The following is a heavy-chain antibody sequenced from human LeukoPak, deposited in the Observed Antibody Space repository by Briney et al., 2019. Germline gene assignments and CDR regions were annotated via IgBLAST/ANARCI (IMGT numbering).Heavy chain of an antibody. Sequence: GGSLRLSCAASGFTFSSYAMSWVRQAPGKGLEWVSAISGSGGSTYYADSVKGRFTISRDNSKNTLYLQMNSLRAEDTAVYYCAKAPHFYDSSSYYYFDYWGQGTLVTVSS. CDR1: GFTFSSYA. J-gene: IGHJ4*02. CDR3: AKAPHFYDSSSYYYFDY. D-gene: IGHD3-22*01. V-gene: IGHV3-23*01. CDR2: ISGSGGST.